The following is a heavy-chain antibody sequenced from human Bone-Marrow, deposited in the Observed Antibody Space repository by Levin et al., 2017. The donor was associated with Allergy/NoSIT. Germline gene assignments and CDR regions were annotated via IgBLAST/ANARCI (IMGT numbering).Heavy chain of an antibody. CDR3: ARDASGYCSSTSCYTDYYDYGMDV. D-gene: IGHD2-2*02. J-gene: IGHJ6*02. CDR2: IYYSGST. V-gene: IGHV4-39*07. CDR1: GGSISSSSYY. Sequence: SQTLSLTCTVSGGSISSSSYYWGWIRQPPGKGLEWIGSIYYSGSTYYNPSLKSRVTISVDTSKNQFSLKLSSVTAADTAVYYCARDASGYCSSTSCYTDYYDYGMDVWGQGTTVTVSS.